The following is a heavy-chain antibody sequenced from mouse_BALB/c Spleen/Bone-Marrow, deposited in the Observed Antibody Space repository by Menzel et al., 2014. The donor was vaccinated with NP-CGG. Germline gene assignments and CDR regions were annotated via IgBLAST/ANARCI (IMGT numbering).Heavy chain of an antibody. J-gene: IGHJ3*01. CDR2: IDPSTGYT. Sequence: QVQLKESGAELAKSRASVKMSCKASGYTFTNYWMHWVKQRPGQGLEWIGYIDPSTGYTEYNQKFKDKATLTADKSSSTAYMQLSSLTSEDSAVYYCARGGIYDGYSYWGQGTLVTVSA. D-gene: IGHD2-3*01. CDR3: ARGGIYDGYSY. CDR1: GYTFTNYW. V-gene: IGHV1-7*01.